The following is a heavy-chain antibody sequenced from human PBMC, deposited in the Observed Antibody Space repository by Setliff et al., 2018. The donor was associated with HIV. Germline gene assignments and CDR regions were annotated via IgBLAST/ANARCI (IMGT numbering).Heavy chain of an antibody. D-gene: IGHD3-10*01. Sequence: SVKVSCKTSGFTSPNSAIQWVRQARGQRLEWIGWIAVDSGLTNYAQKFQERVTITRDMSANTAFMELRSLRSDDTAVYYCAADRDVWFGELVTWAQGTLVTVSS. J-gene: IGHJ4*02. CDR3: AADRDVWFGELVT. CDR2: IAVDSGLT. CDR1: GFTSPNSA. V-gene: IGHV1-58*02.